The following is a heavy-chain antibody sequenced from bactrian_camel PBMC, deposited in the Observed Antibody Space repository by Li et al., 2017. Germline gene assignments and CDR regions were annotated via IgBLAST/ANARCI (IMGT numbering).Heavy chain of an antibody. V-gene: IGHV3S66*01. D-gene: IGHD5*01. J-gene: IGHJ4*01. Sequence: DVQLVESGGGSVQAGGSLTLSCVRSGDTHGVKRIGWFRQAPGKEREGVAGIYLDAGVTYVGDSVKGRFTISQDDAKSTIYLQMNSLRPEDAGMYYCAADRGGGRGYCPTRFAKTAFRNWGQGTQVTVS. CDR3: AADRGGGRGYCPTRFAKTAFRN. CDR2: IYLDAGVT. CDR1: GDTHGVKR.